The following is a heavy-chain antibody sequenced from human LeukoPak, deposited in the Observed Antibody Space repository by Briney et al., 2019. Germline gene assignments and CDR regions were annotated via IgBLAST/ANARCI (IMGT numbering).Heavy chain of an antibody. CDR3: ARVEGQLAG. CDR1: ALIFSEYD. Sequence: GGSLRLSCAASALIFSEYDMSWIRQAPGEGLEWIAYISDSGSMIYYADSVKGRLTISRDNAKNSLYLQINSLRAEDTAVYYCARVEGQLAGWGQGTLVTVSS. J-gene: IGHJ4*02. CDR2: ISDSGSMI. D-gene: IGHD6-6*01. V-gene: IGHV3-11*04.